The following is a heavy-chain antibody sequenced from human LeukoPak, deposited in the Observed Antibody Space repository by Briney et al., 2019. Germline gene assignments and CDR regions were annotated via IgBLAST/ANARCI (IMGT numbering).Heavy chain of an antibody. V-gene: IGHV4-38-2*02. Sequence: SETLSLTCTVSGYSISSGYYWAWIRQPPGKGLEWIGNIYHSGSTYYNPSLKSRVTISVDTSKNQFSLQLTSVTAADTAVYYCARAYSSSWYFNWFDPWGQGTLVTVSS. CDR2: IYHSGST. D-gene: IGHD6-13*01. J-gene: IGHJ5*02. CDR1: GYSISSGYY. CDR3: ARAYSSSWYFNWFDP.